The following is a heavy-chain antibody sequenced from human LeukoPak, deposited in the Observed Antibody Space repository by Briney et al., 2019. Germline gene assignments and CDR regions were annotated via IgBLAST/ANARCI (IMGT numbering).Heavy chain of an antibody. Sequence: GGSLRLSCAASGFIFKDYWMIWVRQAPGKGLEWVANIKQDGSEKYYVDSVKGRFTISRDNAKNSLYLQMNTLRAEDTAVYYCARDSPLPGYDFWSGYYYYGMDVWGQGTTVTVSS. CDR1: GFIFKDYW. J-gene: IGHJ6*02. D-gene: IGHD3-3*01. CDR3: ARDSPLPGYDFWSGYYYYGMDV. CDR2: IKQDGSEK. V-gene: IGHV3-7*03.